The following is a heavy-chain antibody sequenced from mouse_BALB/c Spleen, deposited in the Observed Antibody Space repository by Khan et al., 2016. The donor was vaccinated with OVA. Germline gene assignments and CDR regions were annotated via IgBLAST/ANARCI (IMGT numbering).Heavy chain of an antibody. CDR1: GYTFTDYS. V-gene: IGHV1S137*01. J-gene: IGHJ2*01. CDR2: ISTYSGNT. CDR3: AGRAYYGYYDC. D-gene: IGHD2-3*01. Sequence: QVQLQQSGPELVRPGVSVKISCTGSGYTFTDYSMYWVKQSHAKSLEWIGLISTYSGNTNYNQNFRGKATMTVDKSSSTAYMELARLTSEDSAISYCAGRAYYGYYDCWGQGTTRTVSS.